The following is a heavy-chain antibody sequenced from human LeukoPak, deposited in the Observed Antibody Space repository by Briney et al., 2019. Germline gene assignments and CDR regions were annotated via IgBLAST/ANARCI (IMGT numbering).Heavy chain of an antibody. V-gene: IGHV1-8*02. CDR1: GYTFTGYY. CDR2: MNPSNGKT. CDR3: VRGGFDP. J-gene: IGHJ5*02. Sequence: ASVKVSCTASGYTFTGYYMHWVRQATGQGLEWMGWMNPSNGKTDYAQKFRGRVTMTRNTSINTAYMELSSLRSEDTAVYYCVRGGFDPWGQGTLVTVSS.